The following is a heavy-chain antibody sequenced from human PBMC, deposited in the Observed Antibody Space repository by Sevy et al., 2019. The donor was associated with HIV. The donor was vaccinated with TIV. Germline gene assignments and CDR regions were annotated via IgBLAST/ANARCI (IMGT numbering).Heavy chain of an antibody. CDR3: ERARTHVLRFLEWFGEGMDV. V-gene: IGHV4-34*01. J-gene: IGHJ6*02. D-gene: IGHD3-3*01. Sequence: SETLSLTCAVYGGSFSGYYWSWIRQPPGKGLEWIGEINHSGSTNYNPSLKSRVTISVDTSKNQFSLKLSSVTAADTAVYYCERARTHVLRFLEWFGEGMDVWGQGTTVTVSS. CDR1: GGSFSGYY. CDR2: INHSGST.